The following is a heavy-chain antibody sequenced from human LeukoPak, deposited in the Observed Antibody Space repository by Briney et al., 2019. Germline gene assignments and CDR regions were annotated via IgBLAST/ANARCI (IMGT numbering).Heavy chain of an antibody. D-gene: IGHD3-9*01. V-gene: IGHV4-39*07. CDR2: IHYSGTT. Sequence: SETLSLTCTVSGDSISSSNYYWGWIRQPPGKGLEWIGSIHYSGTTYYNPSLKSRVTISIDTSKKQFSLKLSSLTAADTAVYYCARDLSGGTRDYWGQGTLVTVSS. CDR3: ARDLSGGTRDY. CDR1: GDSISSSNYY. J-gene: IGHJ4*02.